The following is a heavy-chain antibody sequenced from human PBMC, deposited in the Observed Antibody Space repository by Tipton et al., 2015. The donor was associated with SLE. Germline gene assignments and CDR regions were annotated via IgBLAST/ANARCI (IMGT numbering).Heavy chain of an antibody. V-gene: IGHV4-61*05. CDR3: ARNPITMVRGVIPGAFDI. Sequence: TLSLTCTVSGGSISSSSYHWGWIRQPPGKGLEWIGYIYTSGSTSSDPSLKSRVTISVDTSKNQFSLKLSSVTAADTAVYYCARNPITMVRGVIPGAFDIWGQGTMVTVSS. D-gene: IGHD3-10*01. CDR1: GGSISSSSYH. CDR2: IYTSGST. J-gene: IGHJ3*02.